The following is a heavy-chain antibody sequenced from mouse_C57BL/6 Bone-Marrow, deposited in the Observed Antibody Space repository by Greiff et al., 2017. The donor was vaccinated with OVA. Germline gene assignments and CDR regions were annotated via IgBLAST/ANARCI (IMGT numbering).Heavy chain of an antibody. J-gene: IGHJ4*01. Sequence: QVQLQQSGAELARPGASVKLSCKASGYTFTSYGISWAKQRTGQGLEWIGEIYPRSGNTYYNEKFKGKATLTADKSSSTAYMELRSLTSEDSAVYFCARKGDLLWLRRGFYYAMDYWGQGTSVTVSS. CDR3: ARKGDLLWLRRGFYYAMDY. CDR1: GYTFTSYG. CDR2: IYPRSGNT. V-gene: IGHV1-81*01. D-gene: IGHD2-2*01.